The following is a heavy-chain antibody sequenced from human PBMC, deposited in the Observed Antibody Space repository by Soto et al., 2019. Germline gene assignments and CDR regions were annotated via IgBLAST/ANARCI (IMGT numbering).Heavy chain of an antibody. CDR3: GRISARRNDFDV. CDR2: ITPYNGNT. V-gene: IGHV1-18*01. CDR1: NYLFGAFG. J-gene: IGHJ3*01. Sequence: QVQLVQSGAEVKNPGASVKVSCQASNYLFGAFGISWVRQAPGQGLEWMGWITPYNGNTHYAEKFQDRVTKTADKSTTPAYMEVRRLTSAGTALYFCGRISARRNDFDVWGQGTVVTVSS.